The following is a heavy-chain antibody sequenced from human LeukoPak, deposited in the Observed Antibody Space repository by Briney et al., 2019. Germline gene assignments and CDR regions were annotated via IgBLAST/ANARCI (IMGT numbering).Heavy chain of an antibody. D-gene: IGHD2-15*01. Sequence: SETLSLTCAVYGGSLSGYYWSWIRQPPGKGLEWIGEINHSGSTNYNPSLKSRVTVSVDTSKTQFSLKLSSVTAADTAVYYCGRDALVGYFSYYYMDVWGKGTTVTVSS. CDR2: INHSGST. CDR3: GRDALVGYFSYYYMDV. J-gene: IGHJ6*03. V-gene: IGHV4-34*01. CDR1: GGSLSGYY.